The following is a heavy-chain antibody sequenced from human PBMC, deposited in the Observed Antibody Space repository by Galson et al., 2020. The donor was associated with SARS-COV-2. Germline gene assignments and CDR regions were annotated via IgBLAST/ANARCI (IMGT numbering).Heavy chain of an antibody. CDR3: ARGNGFGELFYDY. CDR1: GGSISSYY. CDR2: IYYSGST. Sequence: SETLSLTCTVSGGSISSYYWSWIRQPPGKGLAWIGYIYYSGSTNYNPSLKSRVTISVDTSKNQFSLKLSSVTAADTAVYYCARGNGFGELFYDYWGQGTLVTVSS. V-gene: IGHV4-59*01. J-gene: IGHJ4*02. D-gene: IGHD3-10*01.